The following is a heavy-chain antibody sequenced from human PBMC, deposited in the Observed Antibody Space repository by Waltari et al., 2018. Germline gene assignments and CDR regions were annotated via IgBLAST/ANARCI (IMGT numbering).Heavy chain of an antibody. Sequence: EVQLVESGGGLVQPGGSLRLSCAASGFTFSTYSMNWGRQTPGKGLEWVSYISGSSSSIYYADCVKGRFTISRDNAKNSLYLQMNSLRAEDTAVYYCARGLNYDILTYIDYWGQGTLVTASS. CDR1: GFTFSTYS. CDR2: ISGSSSSI. CDR3: ARGLNYDILTYIDY. V-gene: IGHV3-48*04. D-gene: IGHD3-9*01. J-gene: IGHJ4*02.